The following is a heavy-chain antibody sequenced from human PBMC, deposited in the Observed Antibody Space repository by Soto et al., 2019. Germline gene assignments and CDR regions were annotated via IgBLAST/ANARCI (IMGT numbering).Heavy chain of an antibody. CDR2: FDPEDGET. D-gene: IGHD2-2*01. CDR3: ATGYCSSTSCYAAFDI. CDR1: GYTLTELS. J-gene: IGHJ3*02. V-gene: IGHV1-24*01. Sequence: ASVKVSCKVSGYTLTELSMHWVRQAPGKGLEWMGGFDPEDGETIYAQKFQGRVTMTEDTSTDTAYMELSSLRSEDTAVYYCATGYCSSTSCYAAFDIWGQGTMVTVS.